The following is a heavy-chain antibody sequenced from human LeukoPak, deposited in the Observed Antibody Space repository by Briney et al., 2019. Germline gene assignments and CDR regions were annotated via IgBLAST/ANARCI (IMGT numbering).Heavy chain of an antibody. CDR2: INQDASEI. CDR3: ATDRNNSDWQKRFDS. V-gene: IGHV3-7*01. J-gene: IGHJ4*02. D-gene: IGHD2-21*02. Sequence: GGSLRLSCAASGFTFSTYWMNWYRQAPGKGLEWVGNINQDASEINYVDSVRGRFTISRDNAKNSLHLQMNSLRAEDTAVYYCATDRNNSDWQKRFDSWGQGTLVTVSS. CDR1: GFTFSTYW.